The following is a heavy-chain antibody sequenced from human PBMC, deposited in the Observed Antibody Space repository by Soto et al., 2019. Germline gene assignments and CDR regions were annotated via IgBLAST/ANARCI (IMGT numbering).Heavy chain of an antibody. J-gene: IGHJ4*02. D-gene: IGHD5-12*01. V-gene: IGHV1-69*12. CDR3: ARDLGGGYEPGDY. Sequence: QVQLVQSGAELKKPGSSVKVSCRASGATFSISVFNWVRQAPGQGLEWMGGIISIFGTPNYSQKFQGRVTITADDSTSTGYMELNNLRSDDTAIYYCARDLGGGYEPGDYWGQGTQVTVSS. CDR1: GATFSISV. CDR2: IISIFGTP.